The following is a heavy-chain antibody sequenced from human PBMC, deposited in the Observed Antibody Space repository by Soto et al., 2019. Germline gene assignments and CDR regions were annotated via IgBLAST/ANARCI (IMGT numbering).Heavy chain of an antibody. D-gene: IGHD3-10*01. V-gene: IGHV1-18*01. CDR3: ARDXLPYYVSGSYLPFDY. CDR1: GCAFTSYG. Sequence: ASVKVTSKASGCAFTSYGISWVRQSPGQGLEWMGWISAYNGNTNYAQKLQGRVTMTTDTSTSTAYMELRSLRSDDTAVYYCARDXLPYYVSGSYLPFDYWGQGTLVTVSS. J-gene: IGHJ4*02. CDR2: ISAYNGNT.